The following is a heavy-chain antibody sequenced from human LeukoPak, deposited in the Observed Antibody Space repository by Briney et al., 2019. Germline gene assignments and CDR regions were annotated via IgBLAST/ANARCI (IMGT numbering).Heavy chain of an antibody. CDR2: ISGSGSST. Sequence: GGTLRLSCVVSGFSFSSYGMNWVRQAPGRGLEWLSIISGSGSSTFYADSVKGRFTISRDNSKNTLYLQLNSLRAEDTAVYFCAKFRKPMALLDAFDMWGQGTMVTVSS. V-gene: IGHV3-23*01. J-gene: IGHJ3*02. D-gene: IGHD1-14*01. CDR3: AKFRKPMALLDAFDM. CDR1: GFSFSSYG.